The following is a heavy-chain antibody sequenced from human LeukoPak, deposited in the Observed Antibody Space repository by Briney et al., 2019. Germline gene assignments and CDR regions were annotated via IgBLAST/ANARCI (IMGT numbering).Heavy chain of an antibody. D-gene: IGHD1-26*01. Sequence: GGSLRLSCAASGFTFSSYGMQGVRQAPGKGLEGVAVISYDGSNKYYADSVKGRFTVSRDNSKNTLYLQMNSLRSDDTAVYYCASGGLMGATDSFSYWGQGTLVTVSS. CDR3: ASGGLMGATDSFSY. CDR1: GFTFSSYG. J-gene: IGHJ4*02. V-gene: IGHV3-30*03. CDR2: ISYDGSNK.